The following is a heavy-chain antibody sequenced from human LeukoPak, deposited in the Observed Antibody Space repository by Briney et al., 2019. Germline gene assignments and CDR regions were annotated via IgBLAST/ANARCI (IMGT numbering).Heavy chain of an antibody. CDR2: IYYSGST. V-gene: IGHV4-59*08. CDR1: GGSISSYY. Sequence: SETLSLTCTVSGGSISSYYWSWIRQPPGKGLEWIEYIYYSGSTNYNPSLKSRVTISVDTSKNQFSLKLSSVTAADTAVYYCAGHHPRNTVDFWGQGTLVTVSS. CDR3: AGHHPRNTVDF. D-gene: IGHD2/OR15-2a*01. J-gene: IGHJ4*02.